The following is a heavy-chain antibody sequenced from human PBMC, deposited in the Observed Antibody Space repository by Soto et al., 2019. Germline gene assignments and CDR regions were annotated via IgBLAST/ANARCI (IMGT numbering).Heavy chain of an antibody. CDR2: ISYDGSNK. CDR3: ATLVVRGISTGWPH. J-gene: IGHJ4*02. CDR1: GFTFSSYG. Sequence: GGSLRLSCAASGFTFSSYGIHWVRQAPGKGLEWVAVISYDGSNKYYADSVKGRFTISRDNSKNTLYLQMNSLRAEDTALYYCATLVVRGISTGWPHWGQGTLVTVSS. V-gene: IGHV3-30*03. D-gene: IGHD6-19*01.